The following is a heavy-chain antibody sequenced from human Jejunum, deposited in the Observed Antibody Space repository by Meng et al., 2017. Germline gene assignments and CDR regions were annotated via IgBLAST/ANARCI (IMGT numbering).Heavy chain of an antibody. J-gene: IGHJ3*01. CDR2: MYYSGNT. D-gene: IGHD3-22*01. Sequence: SETLSLTCSVSGGPISRSSYYWGWRRQPPGTGLEWIGSMYYSGNTYYNPSLKSRLTMSLDTSKNQFSLRLSSVTAADTAVYYCARDSYYYVSSGYYGDAFDVWGQGTMVTVSS. CDR3: ARDSYYYVSSGYYGDAFDV. V-gene: IGHV4-39*07. CDR1: GGPISRSSYY.